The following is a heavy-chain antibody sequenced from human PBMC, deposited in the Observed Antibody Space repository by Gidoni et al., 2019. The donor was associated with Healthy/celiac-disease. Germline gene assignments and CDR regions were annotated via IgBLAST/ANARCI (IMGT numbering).Heavy chain of an antibody. CDR3: ARGATMVRGEQSFDY. Sequence: QVHLVESGGCVVQPGRSLRLSCAASASTFRSYAMHWVRQAPGKGLGWVAVIAYDGSNKYYADSVKGRFTISRDNSKNTLYLQMNSLRAEDTAVYYCARGATMVRGEQSFDYWGQGTLVTVSS. CDR2: IAYDGSNK. J-gene: IGHJ4*02. V-gene: IGHV3-30-3*01. D-gene: IGHD3-10*01. CDR1: ASTFRSYA.